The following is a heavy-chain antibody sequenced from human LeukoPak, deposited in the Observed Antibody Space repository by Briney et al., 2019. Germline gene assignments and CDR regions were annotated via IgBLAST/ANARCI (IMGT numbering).Heavy chain of an antibody. V-gene: IGHV1-2*02. D-gene: IGHD4-17*01. CDR3: ATEPAPQDYGDFI. Sequence: ASVKVSCKASGYTFTGYYMHWVRQAPGQGLEWMGWINPNSGGTNYAQKFQGRVTMTRDTSISTAYMELSRLRSDDTAVYYCATEPAPQDYGDFIWGQGTLVPVS. CDR2: INPNSGGT. J-gene: IGHJ4*02. CDR1: GYTFTGYY.